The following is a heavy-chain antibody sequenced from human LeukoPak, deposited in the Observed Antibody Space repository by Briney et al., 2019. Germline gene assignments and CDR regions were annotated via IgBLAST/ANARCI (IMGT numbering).Heavy chain of an antibody. J-gene: IGHJ4*02. V-gene: IGHV4-34*01. D-gene: IGHD6-13*01. CDR2: INHSGST. CDR1: GGSFSGYY. Sequence: SETLSLTCAVYGGSFSGYYWSWIRQPPGKGLEWIGEINHSGSTNYNPSLKSRVTISVDTSKNQFSLKLSSVTAADTAVYYCARSSSSPMGDYWGQGTLVTVSS. CDR3: ARSSSSPMGDY.